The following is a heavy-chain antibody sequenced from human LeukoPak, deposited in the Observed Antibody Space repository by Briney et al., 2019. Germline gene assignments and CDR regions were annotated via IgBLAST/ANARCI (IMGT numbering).Heavy chain of an antibody. Sequence: GGSLRLSCAASGFTLSSCTMNWVRQAPGKGLEWVSSISSSSSYIYYADSVKGRFTISRDNAKNSLYLQMNSLRAEDTAVYYCAREEWQQLQDAFDIWGQGTMVTVSS. J-gene: IGHJ3*02. D-gene: IGHD6-13*01. CDR1: GFTLSSCT. V-gene: IGHV3-21*01. CDR2: ISSSSSYI. CDR3: AREEWQQLQDAFDI.